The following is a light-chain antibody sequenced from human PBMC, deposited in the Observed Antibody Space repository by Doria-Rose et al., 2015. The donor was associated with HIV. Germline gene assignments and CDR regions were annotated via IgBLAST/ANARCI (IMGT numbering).Light chain of an antibody. Sequence: DIVMTQSPGTLSLSPGERATLSCRASQSFSSTYLAWYQQTPGQAHSLLIYDGSTRATGIPDRISASGSRTDFTLTINRLEPDDFALYYCHQYGTSWTFVQGTEVEI. CDR2: DGS. CDR3: HQYGTSWT. J-gene: IGKJ1*01. CDR1: QSFSSTY. V-gene: IGKV3-20*01.